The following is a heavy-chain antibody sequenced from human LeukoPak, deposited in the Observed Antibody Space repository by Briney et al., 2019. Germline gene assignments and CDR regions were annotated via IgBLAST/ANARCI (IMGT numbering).Heavy chain of an antibody. CDR1: GGTFSSYA. CDR3: ARHGSYQGDY. V-gene: IGHV1-69*13. CDR2: IIPIFGTA. Sequence: GASVKVSCKASGGTFSSYAISWVRQAPGQGLEWMGGIIPIFGTANHAQKFQGRVTITADESTSTAYMELSSLRSEDTAVYYCARHGSYQGDYWGQGTLVTVSS. J-gene: IGHJ4*02. D-gene: IGHD1-26*01.